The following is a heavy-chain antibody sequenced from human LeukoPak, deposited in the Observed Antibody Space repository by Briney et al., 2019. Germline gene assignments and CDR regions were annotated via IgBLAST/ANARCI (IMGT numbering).Heavy chain of an antibody. Sequence: SQTLSLTCAVSGGSISSGGYSWSWIRQPPGKGLEWIGYIYHSGSTYYNPSLKSRVTISVDTSKNQFSLKLSSVTAADTAVYYCARRVSLSGFDDYYDSRSDAFDIWGQGTMVTVSS. CDR3: ARRVSLSGFDDYYDSRSDAFDI. J-gene: IGHJ3*02. V-gene: IGHV4-30-2*01. D-gene: IGHD3-22*01. CDR1: GGSISSGGYS. CDR2: IYHSGST.